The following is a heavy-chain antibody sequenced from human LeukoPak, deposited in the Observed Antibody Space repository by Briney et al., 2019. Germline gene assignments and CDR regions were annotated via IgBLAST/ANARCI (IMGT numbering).Heavy chain of an antibody. CDR3: AREYYDISGTKYAFDI. Sequence: GASVKVSCKASGYTFTAYYVHWVRQAPGQGLEWMGCIDPDSGGTNSAQKFQGRVTMTRDTSISTASMELSRLRSDDTAVYYCAREYYDISGTKYAFDIWGQGTMDTVSS. V-gene: IGHV1-2*02. CDR2: IDPDSGGT. J-gene: IGHJ3*02. CDR1: GYTFTAYY. D-gene: IGHD3-22*01.